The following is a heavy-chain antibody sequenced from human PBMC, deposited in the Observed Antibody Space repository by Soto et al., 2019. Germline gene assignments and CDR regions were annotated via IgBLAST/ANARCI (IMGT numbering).Heavy chain of an antibody. CDR1: GFSLSTSGVG. CDR3: AHRRLLRYFYWLLPLTHRLAFDY. CDR2: IYWNDDK. D-gene: IGHD3-9*01. Sequence: ITLKESGPPLVKPTQTLTLTCTFSGFSLSTSGVGVGWIRQPPGKALEWLALIYWNDDKRYSPSLKSRLTISKDTSKNQVVLTMTNMDPVDTATYSCAHRRLLRYFYWLLPLTHRLAFDYWGQGTLVTLSS. V-gene: IGHV2-5*01. J-gene: IGHJ4*02.